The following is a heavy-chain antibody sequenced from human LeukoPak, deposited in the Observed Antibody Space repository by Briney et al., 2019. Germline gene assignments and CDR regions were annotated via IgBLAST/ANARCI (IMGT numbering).Heavy chain of an antibody. CDR3: ASVGDIVATRMGY. CDR1: GYTFTGYY. V-gene: IGHV1-2*02. D-gene: IGHD5-12*01. CDR2: INPNSGGT. Sequence: GASVKVSCKASGYTFTGYYMHWVRQAPGQGLEWMGWINPNSGGTSYAQKFQGRVTMTRDTSISTAYMELSRLRSNDTAVYYCASVGDIVATRMGYWGQGTLVTVSS. J-gene: IGHJ4*02.